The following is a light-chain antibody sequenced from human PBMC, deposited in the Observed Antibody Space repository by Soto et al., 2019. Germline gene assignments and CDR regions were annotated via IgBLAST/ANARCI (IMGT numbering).Light chain of an antibody. J-gene: IGKJ5*01. V-gene: IGKV3-15*01. CDR1: QSVSSD. Sequence: EIVMTQSPATPSVSPGERATLSCRASQSVSSDLAWYHQKPGQAPRLLIYGASTRATGIPARFSGSGSGTDFTLTISRLEPEDFAVYYCQQYNKWPLITFGQGTRLEIK. CDR2: GAS. CDR3: QQYNKWPLIT.